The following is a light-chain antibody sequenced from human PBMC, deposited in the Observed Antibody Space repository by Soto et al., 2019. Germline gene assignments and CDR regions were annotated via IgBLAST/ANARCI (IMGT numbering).Light chain of an antibody. CDR1: GSNIGAGYD. V-gene: IGLV1-40*01. CDR3: QSYDRSLIGSV. Sequence: QAVVTQPPSVSGAPGQRVTISCTGSGSNIGAGYDVHWYQKLPGTAPKLLIYENSNRPSGVPDRFSGSRSGTSASLAITGLQFEDEADYYCQSYDRSLIGSVFGGGTQLTVL. CDR2: ENS. J-gene: IGLJ7*01.